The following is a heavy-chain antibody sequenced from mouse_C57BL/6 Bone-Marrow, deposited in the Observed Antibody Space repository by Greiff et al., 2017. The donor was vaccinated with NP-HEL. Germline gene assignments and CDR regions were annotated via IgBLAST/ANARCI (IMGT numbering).Heavy chain of an antibody. Sequence: VKLVESGPGLVAPSQSLSITCTVSGFSLTSYAISWVRQPPGKGLEWLGVIWTGGGTNYNSALKSRVSISKYNSKSQVFLKMNSLQTDDTARYYCTEDDENYPCGYWDQGTALTVSS. D-gene: IGHD2-1*01. CDR2: IWTGGGT. V-gene: IGHV2-9-1*01. J-gene: IGHJ2*01. CDR3: TEDDENYPCGY. CDR1: GFSLTSYA.